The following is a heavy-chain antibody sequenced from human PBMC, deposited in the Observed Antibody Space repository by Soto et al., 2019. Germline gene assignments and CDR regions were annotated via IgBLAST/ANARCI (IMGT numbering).Heavy chain of an antibody. J-gene: IGHJ4*02. CDR3: ASYCSSTSCYAVSFDY. D-gene: IGHD2-2*01. Sequence: PSETLSLTCTVSGGSISSSSYYWGWIRQPPGKGLEWIGSIYYSGSTYYNPSLKSRVTISVDTSKNQFSLKLSSVTAADTAVYYCASYCSSTSCYAVSFDYWGQRTLVTVSS. CDR1: GGSISSSSYY. V-gene: IGHV4-39*01. CDR2: IYYSGST.